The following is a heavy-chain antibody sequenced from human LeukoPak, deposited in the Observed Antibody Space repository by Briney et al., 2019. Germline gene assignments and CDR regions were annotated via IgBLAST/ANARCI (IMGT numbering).Heavy chain of an antibody. V-gene: IGHV3-30*04. J-gene: IGHJ4*02. CDR3: ARDGPGITIFGRFDH. CDR1: GFTFSSYA. D-gene: IGHD3-3*01. Sequence: GRSLRLSCAASGFTFSSYAMHWVRQAPGKGLEWVAVISYDGSNKYYADSVRGRFTISRDNSKNTLYLQMNSLRAEDTAVYYCARDGPGITIFGRFDHWGQGTLVTVSS. CDR2: ISYDGSNK.